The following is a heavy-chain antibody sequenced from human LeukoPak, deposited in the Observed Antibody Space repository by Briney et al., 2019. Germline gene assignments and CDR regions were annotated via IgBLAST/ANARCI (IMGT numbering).Heavy chain of an antibody. CDR3: ARDSYVDSEAVRWFDP. Sequence: PSETLSLTCAVYGGSFSGYYWSWIRQPPGKGLEWIGEINHSGSTNYNPSLKSRVTISVDTSKNQFSLKLSSVTAADTAVYYCARDSYVDSEAVRWFDPWGQGTLVTVSS. CDR2: INHSGST. D-gene: IGHD4-17*01. V-gene: IGHV4-34*01. CDR1: GGSFSGYY. J-gene: IGHJ5*02.